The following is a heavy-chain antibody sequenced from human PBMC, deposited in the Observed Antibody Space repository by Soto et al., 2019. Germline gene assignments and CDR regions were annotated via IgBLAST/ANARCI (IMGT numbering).Heavy chain of an antibody. V-gene: IGHV1-69*01. D-gene: IGHD3-9*01. Sequence: QVQLVQSGAEVRKPGSSVKVSCRASGDTFKNYAISWVRQAPGQGLEWMGGIIPIFGKTDYAQTFLGRVTINGEESTYAAHMELRGLRSDDTALSYCATSRYISGPFDYWGRGLLVTVSS. CDR1: GDTFKNYA. CDR3: ATSRYISGPFDY. J-gene: IGHJ4*01. CDR2: IIPIFGKT.